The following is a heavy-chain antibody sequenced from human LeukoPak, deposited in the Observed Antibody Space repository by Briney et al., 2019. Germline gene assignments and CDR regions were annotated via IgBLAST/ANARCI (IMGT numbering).Heavy chain of an antibody. J-gene: IGHJ3*02. V-gene: IGHV1-2*02. Sequence: ASVNVSCQACGYTFTRYFMHWVGQPPAQGLAWMGWINPYSCGTNYAQQCQGRVTMTRDTSISRDYMELSRLRSDDTAGYDCAGVGGPIVVVVAATRRRAFDIWVQGTMVTVSS. CDR1: GYTFTRYF. CDR2: INPYSCGT. D-gene: IGHD2-15*01. CDR3: AGVGGPIVVVVAATRRRAFDI.